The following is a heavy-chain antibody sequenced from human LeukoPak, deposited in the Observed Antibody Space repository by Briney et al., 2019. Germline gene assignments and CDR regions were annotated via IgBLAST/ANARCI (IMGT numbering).Heavy chain of an antibody. CDR3: ARAGYSYGYSAFDI. CDR2: ISSSSSYI. CDR1: GFTFSSYS. J-gene: IGHJ3*02. Sequence: GGSLRLSCAASGFTFSSYSMNWVRQALGKGLEWVSSISSSSSYIYYADSVKGRFTISRDNAKNPLYLQMNSLRAEDTAAYYCARAGYSYGYSAFDIWGQGTMVTVSS. D-gene: IGHD5-18*01. V-gene: IGHV3-21*01.